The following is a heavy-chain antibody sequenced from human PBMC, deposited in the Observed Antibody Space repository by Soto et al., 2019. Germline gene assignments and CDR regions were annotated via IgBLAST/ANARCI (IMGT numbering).Heavy chain of an antibody. CDR3: ARGGDSANGYYDL. Sequence: EVQLLESGGGLVQPGGSLRLSCADSGFTFRSYAMNWVRQAPGKGLEWVSVITSGHSTYYADSVKGRFTISRDNSKTTLYLEMNSLRAEDTAIYFCARGGDSANGYYDLWGRGTMVTVAS. CDR2: ITSGHST. CDR1: GFTFRSYA. V-gene: IGHV3-23*01. J-gene: IGHJ2*01. D-gene: IGHD5-12*01.